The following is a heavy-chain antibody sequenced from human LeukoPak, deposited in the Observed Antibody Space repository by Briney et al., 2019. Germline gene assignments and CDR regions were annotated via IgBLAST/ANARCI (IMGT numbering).Heavy chain of an antibody. CDR1: GYTFTSYA. D-gene: IGHD3-22*01. Sequence: ASVKVSCKASGYTFTSYAMNWVRQAPGQGLEWMGWINTNTGNPTYAQGFTGRFVFSLDTSVSTAYLQISSLKAEDTAVYYCARGLSYYYDSSGYYGGFWGQGTMVTVSS. J-gene: IGHJ4*02. V-gene: IGHV7-4-1*02. CDR2: INTNTGNP. CDR3: ARGLSYYYDSSGYYGGF.